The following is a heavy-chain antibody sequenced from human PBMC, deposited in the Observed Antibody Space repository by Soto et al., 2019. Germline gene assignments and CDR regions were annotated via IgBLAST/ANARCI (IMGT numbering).Heavy chain of an antibody. D-gene: IGHD6-13*01. CDR2: MNPNSGNT. Sequence: ASVKVSCKASGYTFTSYDINWVRQATGQGLEWMGWMNPNSGNTGYAQKFQGRVTTTRNTSMSTAYMELSSLRSEDTAVYYCARGFSSWYNYYYYYMDVWGKGTTVTVSS. V-gene: IGHV1-8*01. CDR3: ARGFSSWYNYYYYYMDV. CDR1: GYTFTSYD. J-gene: IGHJ6*03.